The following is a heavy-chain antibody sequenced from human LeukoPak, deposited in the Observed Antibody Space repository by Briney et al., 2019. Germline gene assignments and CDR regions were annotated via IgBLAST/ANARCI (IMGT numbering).Heavy chain of an antibody. CDR3: AGDRGDGYNYDI. Sequence: ASVKVSCKASGGTFSSYAISWVRQAPGQGLEWMGGIIPIFGTANYAQKFQGRVTITADESTSTAYMELSSLRSEDTAVYHCAGDRGDGYNYDIWGQGTMVTVSS. J-gene: IGHJ3*02. V-gene: IGHV1-69*13. CDR2: IIPIFGTA. D-gene: IGHD5-24*01. CDR1: GGTFSSYA.